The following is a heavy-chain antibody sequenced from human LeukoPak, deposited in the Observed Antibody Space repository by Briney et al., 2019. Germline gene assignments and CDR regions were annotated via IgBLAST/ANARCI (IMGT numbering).Heavy chain of an antibody. Sequence: SETLSLTCNVSGGSISGYHWSWIRQPPGKGLEWLGYIYYSGSSNYNPSLKSRVTMSADTPKNQFSLKLSSVTAADTVVYYCARVPRSYYYYYYMDVWGKGTTVTVSS. V-gene: IGHV4-59*01. CDR3: ARVPRSYYYYYYMDV. CDR1: GGSISGYH. CDR2: IYYSGSS. J-gene: IGHJ6*03.